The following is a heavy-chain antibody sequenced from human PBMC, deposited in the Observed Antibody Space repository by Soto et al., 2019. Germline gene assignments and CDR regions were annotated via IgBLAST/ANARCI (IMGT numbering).Heavy chain of an antibody. CDR2: ISGSGGST. J-gene: IGHJ4*02. Sequence: GGSLRLSCAASGFTFSSYAMSWVRQAPGKGLEWVSAISGSGGSTYYADSVKGRFTISRDNSKNTLYLQMNSLRAEDTAVYYCAKDGLGAQWGDYGYYFDYWGQGTLVTVSS. CDR3: AKDGLGAQWGDYGYYFDY. V-gene: IGHV3-23*01. D-gene: IGHD4-17*01. CDR1: GFTFSSYA.